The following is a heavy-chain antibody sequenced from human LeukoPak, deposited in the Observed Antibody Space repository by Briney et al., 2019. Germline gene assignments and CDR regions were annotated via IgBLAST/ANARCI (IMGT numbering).Heavy chain of an antibody. Sequence: ASVKVSCKASGYTFTSYAMHWVRQAPGQRLEWMGWINAGNGNTKYSQKFQGRVTITADESTSTAYMELSSLRSEDTAVYYCARVMGYGFAGYWGQGTLVTVSS. D-gene: IGHD5-12*01. J-gene: IGHJ4*02. CDR1: GYTFTSYA. CDR3: ARVMGYGFAGY. V-gene: IGHV1-3*01. CDR2: INAGNGNT.